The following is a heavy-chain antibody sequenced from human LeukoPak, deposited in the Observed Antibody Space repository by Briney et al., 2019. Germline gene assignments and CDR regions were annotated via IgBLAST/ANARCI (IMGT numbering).Heavy chain of an antibody. V-gene: IGHV4-39*01. J-gene: IGHJ5*02. CDR1: GGSLSSTIYY. CDR2: IFYSGST. D-gene: IGHD4-17*01. Sequence: PSETLSLTCTVSGGSLSSTIYYWGWIRQPPGKGLEWLGSIFYSGSTYYNPSLKSRVTISVDTSNNQFSLKVTSVTAADTAIYYCARRDYGDAGRFDPWGQGTLVTVSS. CDR3: ARRDYGDAGRFDP.